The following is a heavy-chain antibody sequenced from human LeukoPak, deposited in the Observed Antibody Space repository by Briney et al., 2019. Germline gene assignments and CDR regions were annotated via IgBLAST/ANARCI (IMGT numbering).Heavy chain of an antibody. J-gene: IGHJ6*03. D-gene: IGHD6-6*01. CDR2: ISYDGSNK. V-gene: IGHV3-30*18. Sequence: GGSLRLSCAASGFTFGSYSMNWVCQAPGKGLEWVAVISYDGSNKYYADSVKGRFTISRDNSKNTLYLQMNSLRAEDTAVYYCAKVRSSSSGTNYYYYYYMDVWGKGTTVTVSS. CDR3: AKVRSSSSGTNYYYYYYMDV. CDR1: GFTFGSYS.